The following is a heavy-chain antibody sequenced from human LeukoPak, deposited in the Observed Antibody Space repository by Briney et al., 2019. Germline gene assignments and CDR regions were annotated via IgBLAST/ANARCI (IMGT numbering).Heavy chain of an antibody. D-gene: IGHD6-13*01. Sequence: PSQTLSLTCTVSGGSISSGSYYWSCIRQPAGKGLEWIGRIYTSGSTNYNPSLKSRVTISVDTSKNQFSLKLSSVTAADTAVYYCARAPYSSSSVDWGQGTLVTVSS. CDR1: GGSISSGSYY. CDR2: IYTSGST. V-gene: IGHV4-61*02. CDR3: ARAPYSSSSVD. J-gene: IGHJ4*02.